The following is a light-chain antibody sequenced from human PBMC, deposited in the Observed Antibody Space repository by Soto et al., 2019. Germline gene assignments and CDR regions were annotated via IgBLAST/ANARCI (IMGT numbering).Light chain of an antibody. CDR2: RNV. V-gene: IGLV1-47*01. Sequence: QSVLTQPPSASGTPGQRVTISCSGSSSNIGSNYVYWYQQLPGTAPKLLIYRNVQRPSGVPDRFSGSKSGTSASLAISGLRSDDEADYYCAAWDDSLSGVVFGGGTKLTVL. CDR1: SSNIGSNY. J-gene: IGLJ3*02. CDR3: AAWDDSLSGVV.